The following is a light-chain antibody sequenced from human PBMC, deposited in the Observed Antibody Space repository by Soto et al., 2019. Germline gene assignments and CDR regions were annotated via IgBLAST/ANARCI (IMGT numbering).Light chain of an antibody. Sequence: EFVLTQAPGTLSLSPGQRPTLSGSASQTVRNNYLAWYQQKPGQAHRLRIYDASSRATGIPDRFSGGGSGTDFALTISRLEPEDFAVSYCQQRSNWPPLTFGGGTKVDIK. CDR1: QTVRNNY. J-gene: IGKJ4*01. V-gene: IGKV3D-20*02. CDR3: QQRSNWPPLT. CDR2: DAS.